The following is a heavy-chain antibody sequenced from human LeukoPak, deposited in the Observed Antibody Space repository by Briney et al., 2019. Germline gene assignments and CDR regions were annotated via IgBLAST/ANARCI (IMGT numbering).Heavy chain of an antibody. D-gene: IGHD6-19*01. Sequence: SETLSLTCAVSGGSISSSNWWSWVRQPPGKGLEWIGEIYHSGSTNYNPSLKSRVSISVDKSKNQFSLKLSSVTVADTAVYYCATCRAVAGINYFDYWGQGTLVTVSS. CDR3: ATCRAVAGINYFDY. V-gene: IGHV4-4*02. J-gene: IGHJ4*02. CDR2: IYHSGST. CDR1: GGSISSSNW.